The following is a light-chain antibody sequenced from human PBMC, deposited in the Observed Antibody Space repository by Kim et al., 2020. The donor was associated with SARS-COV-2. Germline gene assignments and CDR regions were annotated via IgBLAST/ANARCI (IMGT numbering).Light chain of an antibody. CDR1: QSVKSN. CDR2: GAS. Sequence: EIVMTQSPATLSVSPGERASLSCRASQSVKSNLAWYQQKPGQAPRLLIYGASTRATGIPARFSGSGSGTEFTLTISSLQSEDCAVYYCQQYNNWPTWTFGQGTKVDIK. J-gene: IGKJ1*01. CDR3: QQYNNWPTWT. V-gene: IGKV3-15*01.